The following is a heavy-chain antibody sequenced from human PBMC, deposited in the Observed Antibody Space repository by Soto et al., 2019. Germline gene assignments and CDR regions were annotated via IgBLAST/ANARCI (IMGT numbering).Heavy chain of an antibody. D-gene: IGHD2-8*01. J-gene: IGHJ4*02. CDR3: ARSPGMVNASDYFDY. CDR2: ISSSGSTI. Sequence: GGSLRLSCAASGFTFSDYYMSWIRQAPGKGLEWVSYISSSGSTIYYADSVKGRFTISRDNAKNSLYLQMNSLRAEDTAVYYCARSPGMVNASDYFDYWGQGTLVTVSS. V-gene: IGHV3-11*01. CDR1: GFTFSDYY.